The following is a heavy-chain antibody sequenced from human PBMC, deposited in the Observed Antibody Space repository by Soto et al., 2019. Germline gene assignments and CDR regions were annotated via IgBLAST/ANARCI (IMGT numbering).Heavy chain of an antibody. V-gene: IGHV4-31*03. CDR1: GGSISSGGYY. CDR2: IYYSGST. CDR3: ARVKDYYMDV. J-gene: IGHJ6*03. Sequence: SETLSLTCTVSGGSISSGGYYWSWIRQHPGKGLEWIGYIYYSGSTYYNPSLKSRVTISVDTSKNQFSLKLSSVTAADTAVYYCARVKDYYMDVWGKGTTVTVSS.